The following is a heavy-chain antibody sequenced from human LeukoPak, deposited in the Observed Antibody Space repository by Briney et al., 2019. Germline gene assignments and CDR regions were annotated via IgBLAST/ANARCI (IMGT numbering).Heavy chain of an antibody. D-gene: IGHD3-3*01. Sequence: GGSLRLSCAASGFTFSGSAMHWVRQASGKGLEWVGRIRSKANSYATAYAASVKGRFTIYRDDSKNTAYLQMNSLKTEDTAVYYCTSSYYDFWSGHYYMDVWGKGTTVTVSS. CDR1: GFTFSGSA. J-gene: IGHJ6*03. CDR2: IRSKANSYAT. V-gene: IGHV3-73*01. CDR3: TSSYYDFWSGHYYMDV.